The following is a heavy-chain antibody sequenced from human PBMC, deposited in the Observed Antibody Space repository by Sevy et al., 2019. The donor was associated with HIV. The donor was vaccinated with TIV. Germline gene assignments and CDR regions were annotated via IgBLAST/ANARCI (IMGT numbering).Heavy chain of an antibody. CDR1: GFSFSIYW. CDR2: INSDGSST. J-gene: IGHJ4*02. CDR3: VREGVGGYSYGFDY. V-gene: IGHV3-74*03. D-gene: IGHD5-18*01. Sequence: GGSLRLSCAASGFSFSIYWMHWVRQVPGKGLVWVSRINSDGSSTTYADSVKGRFTFSRDNAKNTLFLQMNSLRVEDTAVYYCVREGVGGYSYGFDYWSQGTLVTVSS.